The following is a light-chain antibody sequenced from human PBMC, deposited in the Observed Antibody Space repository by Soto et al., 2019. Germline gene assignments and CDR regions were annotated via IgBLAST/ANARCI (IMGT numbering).Light chain of an antibody. J-gene: IGKJ1*01. CDR1: QSIDYR. V-gene: IGKV3-15*01. CDR2: ATS. CDR3: QQYKSWRT. Sequence: ILMTQSPGTLSVSPGERVTLSCRASQSIDYRLAWYQQRPGQAPRLLIYATSTRVTGIPARFSGSGSGTEFTLTINGLPSEDFGVYYCQQYKSWRTFGQGTNVEIK.